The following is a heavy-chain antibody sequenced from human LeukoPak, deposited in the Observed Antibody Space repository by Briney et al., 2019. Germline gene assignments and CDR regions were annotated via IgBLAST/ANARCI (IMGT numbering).Heavy chain of an antibody. CDR1: GGSFSGYY. D-gene: IGHD2-15*01. Sequence: PSETLSLTCAVYGGSFSGYYWSWIRQPPGKGLEWIGEINHSGCTNYNPSLKSRVTISVDTSKNQFSLKLSSVTAADTAVYYCARITAGLLSSFDPWGQGTLVTVSS. CDR2: INHSGCT. V-gene: IGHV4-34*01. J-gene: IGHJ5*02. CDR3: ARITAGLLSSFDP.